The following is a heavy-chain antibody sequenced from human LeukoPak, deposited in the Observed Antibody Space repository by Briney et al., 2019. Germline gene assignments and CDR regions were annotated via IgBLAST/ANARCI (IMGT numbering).Heavy chain of an antibody. D-gene: IGHD1-26*01. J-gene: IGHJ4*02. V-gene: IGHV1-18*01. CDR1: VYTFTSYD. CDR3: ARDHLGATHYFGL. CDR2: ISTYNGNT. Sequence: ASVTVSFKCSVYTFTSYDISWVRPAPGQGLEWMGWISTYNGNTNYPQQLQGRVTMPTDTSTSTAYMELRSLRSDEKGVYYCARDHLGATHYFGLWGQGSMVTVPS.